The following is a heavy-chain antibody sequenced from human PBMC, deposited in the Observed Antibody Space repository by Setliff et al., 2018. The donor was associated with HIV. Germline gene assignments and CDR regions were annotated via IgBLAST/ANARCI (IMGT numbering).Heavy chain of an antibody. D-gene: IGHD3-3*01. J-gene: IGHJ4*02. CDR2: VYRSGTT. Sequence: SETLSLTCTVSGASISSSSYYWGWIRQPPGKGLEWIGSVYRSGTTDFNPSLERRVTMSVDTSKNQFSLKLSSVTAADTAVYYCARTTLTIFGVVIPDYWGQGTLVTVSS. CDR1: GASISSSSYY. V-gene: IGHV4-39*07. CDR3: ARTTLTIFGVVIPDY.